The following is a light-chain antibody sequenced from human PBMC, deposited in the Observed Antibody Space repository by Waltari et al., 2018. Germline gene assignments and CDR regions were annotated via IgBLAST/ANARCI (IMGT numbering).Light chain of an antibody. CDR2: GAS. V-gene: IGKV3D-15*01. CDR1: QSVGTN. CDR3: RQYDSWPRT. Sequence: EIVMTQSPDTLSVSPGGRATLSCRASQSVGTNLAWYRQRPGQPPRVLIRGASTRASGIPVRFSGSGSGTEFTLTISGLQSEDIALYFCRQYDSWPRTFGQGTRVDIK. J-gene: IGKJ1*01.